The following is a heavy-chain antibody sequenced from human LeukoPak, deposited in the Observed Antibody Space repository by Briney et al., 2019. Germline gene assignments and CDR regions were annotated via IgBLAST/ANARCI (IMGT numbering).Heavy chain of an antibody. CDR2: ISSSSSYI. CDR1: GFTFSSYS. CDR3: ARALLWFGESNYFDY. J-gene: IGHJ4*02. V-gene: IGHV3-21*01. D-gene: IGHD3-10*01. Sequence: GGSLRLSCAASGFTFSSYSMNWVRQAPGKGLEWVSSISSSSSYIYYADSVKGRFTISRDNAKNSLYLQMNSLRAEDTAVYYCARALLWFGESNYFDYWGQGTLVTVSS.